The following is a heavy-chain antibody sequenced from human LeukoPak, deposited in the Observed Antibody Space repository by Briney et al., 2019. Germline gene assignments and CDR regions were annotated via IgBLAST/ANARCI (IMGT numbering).Heavy chain of an antibody. CDR2: ISSDSSYI. V-gene: IGHV3-21*01. CDR1: GFNFNTYT. Sequence: GGSLRLSCAASGFNFNTYTMNWVRQAPGKGLEWVSSISSDSSYIYYADAVHGRFTISRDNAKYSLYLQMNSLRAEDTAVYYCARVRYDYFYMDVWGKGTTVTVSS. CDR3: ARVRYDYFYMDV. J-gene: IGHJ6*03.